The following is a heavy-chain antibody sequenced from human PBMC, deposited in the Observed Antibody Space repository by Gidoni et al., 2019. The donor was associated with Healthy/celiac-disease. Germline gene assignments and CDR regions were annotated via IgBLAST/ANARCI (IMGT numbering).Heavy chain of an antibody. CDR1: GYSISSGYY. CDR3: ARRSGNSDFDY. D-gene: IGHD1-7*01. J-gene: IGHJ4*02. Sequence: QVQLQESGPGLVKPSETLSLTCAVSGYSISSGYYWGWIRQPPGKGLEWIGSIYHSGSTYYNPSLKSRVTISVDTSKNQFSLKLSSVTAADTAVYYCARRSGNSDFDYWGQGTLVTVSS. CDR2: IYHSGST. V-gene: IGHV4-38-2*01.